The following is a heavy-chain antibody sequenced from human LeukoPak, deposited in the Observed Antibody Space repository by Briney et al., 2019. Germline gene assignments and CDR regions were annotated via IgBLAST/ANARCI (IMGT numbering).Heavy chain of an antibody. CDR1: GYTFTGYY. V-gene: IGHV1-2*06. CDR2: INPNSGGT. Sequence: ASVKVSCKASGYTFTGYYMHWVRQAPGQGLEWMGRINPNSGGTNYAQKFQGRVTMTRDTSISTAYMELSRLRSDDTAVYNCARGYCTTTNCYVDYWGQGTLVTVSS. D-gene: IGHD2-2*01. J-gene: IGHJ4*02. CDR3: ARGYCTTTNCYVDY.